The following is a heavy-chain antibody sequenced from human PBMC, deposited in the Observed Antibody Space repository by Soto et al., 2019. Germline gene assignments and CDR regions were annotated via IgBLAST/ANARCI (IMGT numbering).Heavy chain of an antibody. Sequence: PGGSLRLSCAASGFTFSSYGMHWVRQAPGKGLEWVAVISYDGSNKYYADSVKGRFTISRDNSKNTLYLQMNSLRAEDTAVYYCAKLDGYNRRGLYYYCMDVWGQGTRVTVSS. V-gene: IGHV3-30*18. CDR2: ISYDGSNK. J-gene: IGHJ6*02. D-gene: IGHD5-12*01. CDR1: GFTFSSYG. CDR3: AKLDGYNRRGLYYYCMDV.